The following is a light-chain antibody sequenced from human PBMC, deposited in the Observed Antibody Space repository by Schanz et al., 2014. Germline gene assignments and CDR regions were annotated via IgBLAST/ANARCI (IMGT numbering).Light chain of an antibody. V-gene: IGLV2-8*01. Sequence: QSALTQPASVSGSPGQSITISCTGTSSDVGGYNYVSWYQQHPGKAPKLMIYEVSKRPSGVPDRFSGSKSDNTASLTVSGLQAEDEADYYCSSYGGNLGVFGTGTKVTVL. CDR3: SSYGGNLGV. CDR2: EVS. J-gene: IGLJ1*01. CDR1: SSDVGGYNY.